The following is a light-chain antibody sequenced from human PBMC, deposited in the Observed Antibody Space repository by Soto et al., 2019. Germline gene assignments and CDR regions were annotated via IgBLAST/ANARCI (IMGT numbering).Light chain of an antibody. CDR1: QSIGYH. V-gene: IGKV3-11*01. CDR3: QQRGNWPPTWT. Sequence: EIVLTQSPSTLSLSPGERATLSCRASQSIGYHLAWYREKPGQAARLLISDASIRAPGIPARFSGSGSGTDFTLTINGLEPEDSAFFCCQQRGNWPPTWTFGQGTKVDIK. CDR2: DAS. J-gene: IGKJ1*01.